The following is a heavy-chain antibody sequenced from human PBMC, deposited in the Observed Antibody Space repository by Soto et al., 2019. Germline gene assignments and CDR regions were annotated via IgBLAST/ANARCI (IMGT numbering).Heavy chain of an antibody. Sequence: SETLSLTCAVYGGSFSGYYWSWIRQPPGKGLEWIGEINHSGSTNYNPSLKSRVTISVDTSKNQFSLKLSSVTAADTAVYYCARGGYCSSTSCYVRDYYYYYMEVWGKGTTVTVSS. D-gene: IGHD2-2*01. CDR2: INHSGST. J-gene: IGHJ6*03. CDR1: GGSFSGYY. V-gene: IGHV4-34*01. CDR3: ARGGYCSSTSCYVRDYYYYYMEV.